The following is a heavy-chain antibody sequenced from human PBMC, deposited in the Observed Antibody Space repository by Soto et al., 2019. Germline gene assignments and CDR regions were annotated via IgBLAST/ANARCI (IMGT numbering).Heavy chain of an antibody. Sequence: FGPTLVNPTQTLTLTCTFSGFSLSTSGVGVGWIRQPPGKALEWLALIYWNDDKRYSPSLKSRLTITKDTSKNQVVLTMTNMDPVDTATYYCAHRLPTYYYDSSGYYDAFDIWGQGTMVTVSS. V-gene: IGHV2-5*01. J-gene: IGHJ3*02. CDR3: AHRLPTYYYDSSGYYDAFDI. CDR1: GFSLSTSGVG. D-gene: IGHD3-22*01. CDR2: IYWNDDK.